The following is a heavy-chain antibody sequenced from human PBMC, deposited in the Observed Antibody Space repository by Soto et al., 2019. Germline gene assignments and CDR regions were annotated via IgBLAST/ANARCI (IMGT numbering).Heavy chain of an antibody. Sequence: PGESLKISCQVSGYSFTSYWIGWVRQMPGKGLEWMGIIFPDDSDTSYSPSFQSLVTITADKSINTAYLQWGSPKASDTAMYYCARQTGDGYGVYFDYWGQGTQVTVSS. CDR3: ARQTGDGYGVYFDY. CDR1: GYSFTSYW. D-gene: IGHD4-17*01. J-gene: IGHJ4*02. V-gene: IGHV5-51*01. CDR2: IFPDDSDT.